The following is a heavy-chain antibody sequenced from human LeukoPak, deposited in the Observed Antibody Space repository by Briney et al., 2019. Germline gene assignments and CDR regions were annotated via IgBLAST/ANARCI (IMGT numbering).Heavy chain of an antibody. D-gene: IGHD3-16*02. CDR1: GGSITSYY. Sequence: SETLSLTCTVSGGSITSYYWSWIRQPPGKGLEWIGYIFYSGSTNYNPSLKSRVTISVDTSKNHFSLKLSSVTAADTAVYYCARDKSGYDANRITFGGVIVIPDAFDIWGQGTMVTVSS. CDR2: IFYSGST. J-gene: IGHJ3*02. V-gene: IGHV4-59*13. CDR3: ARDKSGYDANRITFGGVIVIPDAFDI.